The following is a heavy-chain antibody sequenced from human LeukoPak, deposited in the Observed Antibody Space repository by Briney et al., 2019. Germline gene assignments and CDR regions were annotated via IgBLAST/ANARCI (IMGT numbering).Heavy chain of an antibody. CDR2: IKSKTDGETT. J-gene: IGHJ4*02. Sequence: PGGSLRLSCVDSGFTFTNAWMSWVRQAPGKGLEWIGRIKSKTDGETTNYAEPVRGRFTISRDDSKSAVYLQMNSLKIEDTAVYYCTTDLGTYYHGSQRLIPVDYWGQGTLVTVSS. CDR3: TTDLGTYYHGSQRLIPVDY. D-gene: IGHD3-10*01. V-gene: IGHV3-15*01. CDR1: GFTFTNAW.